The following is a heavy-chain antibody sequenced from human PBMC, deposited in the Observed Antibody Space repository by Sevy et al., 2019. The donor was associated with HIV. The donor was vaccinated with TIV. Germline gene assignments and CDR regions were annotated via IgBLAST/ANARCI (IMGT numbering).Heavy chain of an antibody. CDR3: ARDPAVAAAITFDY. CDR1: GFIFSSFS. CDR2: ISSSSKYI. D-gene: IGHD6-13*01. Sequence: GGSLRLSCAASGFIFSSFSINWVRQAPGKGLEWVASISSSSKYIYYADSVKGRFTIYRDNAKKSLYLQMNSLGAEDTAVYNCARDPAVAAAITFDYWGQGALVTVSS. V-gene: IGHV3-21*01. J-gene: IGHJ4*02.